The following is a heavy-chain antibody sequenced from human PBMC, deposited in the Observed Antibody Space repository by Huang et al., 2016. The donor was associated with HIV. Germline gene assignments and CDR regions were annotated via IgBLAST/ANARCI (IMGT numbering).Heavy chain of an antibody. Sequence: QIQLAQAGAEVKKPGASVKVSCKASGYTFTNYDSNWVGQASGQGLEWMGWMNPKIRNLGYTKKFQGRVSILRNSSINTSYLEVTSLTSEDTAVYYCARGFGINYNHEAFDVWGQGTMVTVSS. V-gene: IGHV1-8*01. CDR2: MNPKIRNL. CDR1: GYTFTNYD. J-gene: IGHJ3*01. CDR3: ARGFGINYNHEAFDV. D-gene: IGHD3-10*01.